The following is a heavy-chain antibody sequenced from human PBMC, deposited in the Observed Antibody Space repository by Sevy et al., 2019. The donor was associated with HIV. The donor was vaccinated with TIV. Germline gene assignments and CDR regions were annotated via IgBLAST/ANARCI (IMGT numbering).Heavy chain of an antibody. CDR3: ATTKDYYESSGYPFDY. J-gene: IGHJ4*02. CDR2: FDPEDDEK. V-gene: IGHV1-24*01. CDR1: GRTLTQLS. Sequence: AAVKVSCKVSGRTLTQLSIHWVRQAPRKGLERMGTFDPEDDEKIYAQKFQGRVTMTEDTSTDTAYMELSRLRSEDTAVYYCATTKDYYESSGYPFDYWGQGTLVTVSS. D-gene: IGHD5-12*01.